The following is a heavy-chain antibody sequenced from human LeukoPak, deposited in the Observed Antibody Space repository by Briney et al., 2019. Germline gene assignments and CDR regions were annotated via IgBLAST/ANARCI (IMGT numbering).Heavy chain of an antibody. CDR1: GFTLSSYW. J-gene: IGHJ4*02. Sequence: GGSLRLSCAASGFTLSSYWMHWVRQVPGKGLVWVSRINTDGSRTSYADSVKGRFTISRDNAKNTLYLQMNSLRAEDTAVYYCARRAGAYSHPYDYWGQGTLVTVSS. D-gene: IGHD4/OR15-4a*01. CDR2: INTDGSRT. CDR3: ARRAGAYSHPYDY. V-gene: IGHV3-74*01.